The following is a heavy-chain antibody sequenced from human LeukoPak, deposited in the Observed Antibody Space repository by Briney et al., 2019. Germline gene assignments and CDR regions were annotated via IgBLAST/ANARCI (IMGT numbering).Heavy chain of an antibody. J-gene: IGHJ4*02. CDR2: IWYDGSNK. CDR3: ARDLGRWPDNY. D-gene: IGHD5-24*01. Sequence: GGSLRLSCAASGFTFSSYGIHWVRQAPGEGLEWVAVIWYDGSNKYYADSVKGRFTISRDNSKNTLYLQMNSLRAEDTAVYYCARDLGRWPDNYWGQGTLVTVSS. CDR1: GFTFSSYG. V-gene: IGHV3-33*01.